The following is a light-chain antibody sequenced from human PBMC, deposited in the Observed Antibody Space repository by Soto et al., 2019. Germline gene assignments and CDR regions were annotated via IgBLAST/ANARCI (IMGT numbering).Light chain of an antibody. Sequence: EIVLTQAPGTLSLSPRERATLSCRPSQSVSSSYLAWYQQKPGQAPRLLIYGASSRATGIPDRFSGSGSGTDFTLTISRLEPEDFAVYYCQQYGSSPLTFGGGTKVDIK. V-gene: IGKV3-20*01. CDR3: QQYGSSPLT. CDR1: QSVSSSY. J-gene: IGKJ4*01. CDR2: GAS.